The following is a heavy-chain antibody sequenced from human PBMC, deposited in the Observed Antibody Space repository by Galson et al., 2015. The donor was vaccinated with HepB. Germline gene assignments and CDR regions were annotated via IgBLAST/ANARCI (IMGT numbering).Heavy chain of an antibody. J-gene: IGHJ6*02. CDR1: GFTFSNYG. D-gene: IGHD1-26*01. Sequence: SLRLSCAASGFTFSNYGMHWVRQAPGKGLEWVAVISYDGRNQYYAESVKGRFTISRENSQNTVFLQMNSLRVEDTAVFYCAKEQRYSESYFDAFYHNGMDAWGQGTTVTVFS. CDR2: ISYDGRNQ. CDR3: AKEQRYSESYFDAFYHNGMDA. V-gene: IGHV3-30*18.